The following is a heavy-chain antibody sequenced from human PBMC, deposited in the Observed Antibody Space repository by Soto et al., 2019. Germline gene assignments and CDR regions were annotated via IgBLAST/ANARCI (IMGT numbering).Heavy chain of an antibody. Sequence: TSETLSLTCTVSGGSTSSDNYWSWIRQPPGKGLEWIGHIYYSGNTDYNPSLKSRLAISIDTSKNQFSLKLSSVTAADTAVYFCAREGGESSDGLYYFDSCGRGSMVTVYS. CDR3: AREGGESSDGLYYFDS. CDR1: GGSTSSDNY. D-gene: IGHD3-16*01. CDR2: IYYSGNT. J-gene: IGHJ4*02. V-gene: IGHV4-30-4*01.